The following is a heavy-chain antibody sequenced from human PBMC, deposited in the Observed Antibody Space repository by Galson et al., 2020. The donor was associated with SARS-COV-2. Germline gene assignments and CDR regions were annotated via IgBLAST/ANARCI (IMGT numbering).Heavy chain of an antibody. CDR2: IIPIFGTA. D-gene: IGHD4-17*01. CDR3: ARGKYGDYYYYYGMDV. J-gene: IGHJ6*02. CDR1: GGTFSSYA. Sequence: SVKVSCKASGGTFSSYAISWVRQAPGQGLEWMGGIIPIFGTANYAQKFQGRVTITADESTSTAYMELSSLRSEDMAVYYCARGKYGDYYYYYGMDVWGQGTTVTVSS. V-gene: IGHV1-69*13.